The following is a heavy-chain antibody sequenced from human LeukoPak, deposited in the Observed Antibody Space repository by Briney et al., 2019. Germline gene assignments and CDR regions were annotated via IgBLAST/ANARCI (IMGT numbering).Heavy chain of an antibody. V-gene: IGHV4-34*01. J-gene: IGHJ2*01. CDR2: INHSGST. CDR1: GGSFSGYY. D-gene: IGHD4-17*01. Sequence: PSETLSLTCAVYGGSFSGYYWSWIRQPPGKGLEWSGEINHSGSTNYNPSLKSRVTISVDTSKNQFSLKLSSVTAADTAVYYCARGDYGDYTPFDLWGRGTLVTVSS. CDR3: ARGDYGDYTPFDL.